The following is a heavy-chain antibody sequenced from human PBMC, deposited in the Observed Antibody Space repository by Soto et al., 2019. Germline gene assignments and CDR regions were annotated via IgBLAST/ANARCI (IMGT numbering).Heavy chain of an antibody. CDR3: ASHPRDSSGYWYYFDY. CDR2: ISSSSSYI. Sequence: EVQLVESGGGLVKPGGSLRLSCAASGFTFSSYSMNWVRQAPGKGLEWVSSISSSSSYIYYADSVKGRFTISRDNAKTSLCLQMNSLRAEDTAVYYCASHPRDSSGYWYYFDYWGPGTLVTVSS. CDR1: GFTFSSYS. D-gene: IGHD3-22*01. V-gene: IGHV3-21*01. J-gene: IGHJ4*02.